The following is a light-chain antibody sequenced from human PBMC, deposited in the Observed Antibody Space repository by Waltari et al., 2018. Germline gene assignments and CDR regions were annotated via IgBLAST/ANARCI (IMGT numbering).Light chain of an antibody. J-gene: IGLJ2*01. Sequence: SYALTQPPALSVSPGETATITCSGENLESKFVYWYQQKAGQSPVLVVFQANKRPSGIPERFSGSNSGNTATLIISGSQAMDEADYYCQAWDSGSYVVFGGGTKLTVL. V-gene: IGLV3-1*01. CDR2: QAN. CDR3: QAWDSGSYVV. CDR1: NLESKF.